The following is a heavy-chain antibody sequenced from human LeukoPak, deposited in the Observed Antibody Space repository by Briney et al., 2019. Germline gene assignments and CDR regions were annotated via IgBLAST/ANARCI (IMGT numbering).Heavy chain of an antibody. CDR1: GYTFTGCY. CDR2: INPNSGGT. J-gene: IGHJ5*02. V-gene: IGHV1-2*02. Sequence: ASVKVSCKASGYTFTGCYMHWVRQAPGQGLEWMGWINPNSGGTNYAQKFQGRVTMTRDTSMSTAHMELSRLRSDDTAVYYCARVPSRITMIVVVIPTWFDPWGQGTLVTVSS. CDR3: ARVPSRITMIVVVIPTWFDP. D-gene: IGHD3-22*01.